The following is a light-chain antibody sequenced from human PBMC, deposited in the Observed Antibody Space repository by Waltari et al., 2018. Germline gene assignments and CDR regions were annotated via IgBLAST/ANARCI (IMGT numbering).Light chain of an antibody. Sequence: EIEMTQSPASLSVSPGETAILTCRASQNIGTSLSWFQLRPGRAPRHLIDGASTRATGIPARFSASGSGTEFSLTISSLKSDDFAVYYCLQYNNWPYTFGQGTRLEIK. CDR2: GAS. CDR1: QNIGTS. V-gene: IGKV3-15*01. J-gene: IGKJ2*01. CDR3: LQYNNWPYT.